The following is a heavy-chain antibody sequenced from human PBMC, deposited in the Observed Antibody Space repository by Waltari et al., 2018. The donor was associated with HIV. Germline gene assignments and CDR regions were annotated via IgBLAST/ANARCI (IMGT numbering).Heavy chain of an antibody. Sequence: QVELKQWGAGLVKTSETLSLTCLVSGGSFNGFYWTWVRHSPGKGLEGIGEIDQSGTTMFNPSLKGRITMSLDTSRGHCALKLSPVTPADTAVYYCARGPSLRVFRGRTYFNSSLDVWGQGTTVIVSS. V-gene: IGHV4-34*02. CDR1: GGSFNGFY. CDR3: ARGPSLRVFRGRTYFNSSLDV. J-gene: IGHJ6*02. CDR2: IDQSGTT. D-gene: IGHD1-7*01.